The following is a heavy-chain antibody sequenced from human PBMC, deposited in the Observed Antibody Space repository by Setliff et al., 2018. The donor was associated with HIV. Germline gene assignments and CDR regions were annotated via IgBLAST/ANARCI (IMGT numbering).Heavy chain of an antibody. D-gene: IGHD7-27*01. J-gene: IGHJ4*02. Sequence: SETLSLTCIVSGGSISSSRWGWIRQPPGKGLEWIGCMLESGTTYYNPSLNSRVTISADTSKNQFSLNLNSVTAADTAVYYGASRVWGWGYRVWGQGTLVTVSS. CDR3: ASRVWGWGYRV. V-gene: IGHV4-39*01. CDR2: MLESGTT. CDR1: GGSISSSR.